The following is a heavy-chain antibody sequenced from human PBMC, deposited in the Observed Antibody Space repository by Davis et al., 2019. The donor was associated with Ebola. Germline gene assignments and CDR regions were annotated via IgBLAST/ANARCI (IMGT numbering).Heavy chain of an antibody. CDR3: ATGIMITLGGWDY. CDR2: ISQEGSEI. Sequence: GESLKISCAVSGFTFSSYWMSWLRRAPGKGLEGVPKISQEGSEIHYVDPVKGRFTISRDNTKNSLYLQMNSLRAEDTAVYYCATGIMITLGGWDYWGQGTLVTVSS. V-gene: IGHV3-7*03. D-gene: IGHD3-16*01. J-gene: IGHJ4*02. CDR1: GFTFSSYW.